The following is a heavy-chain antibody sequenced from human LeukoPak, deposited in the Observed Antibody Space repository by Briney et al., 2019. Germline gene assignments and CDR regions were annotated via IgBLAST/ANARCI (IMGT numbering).Heavy chain of an antibody. D-gene: IGHD3-22*01. J-gene: IGHJ5*02. V-gene: IGHV3-11*01. CDR1: GFTFSDYY. CDR3: ARDMDYDSSQWFDP. Sequence: GSLRLSCAASGFTFSDYYMSWIRQAPGKGLEWVSYISSSGSTIYYADSVKGRFTISRDNAKNSLYLQMNSLRAEDTAVYYCARDMDYDSSQWFDPWGQGTLVTVSS. CDR2: ISSSGSTI.